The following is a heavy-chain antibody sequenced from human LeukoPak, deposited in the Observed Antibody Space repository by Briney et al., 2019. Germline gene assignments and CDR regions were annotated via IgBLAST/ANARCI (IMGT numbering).Heavy chain of an antibody. CDR2: ISIYNGKI. D-gene: IGHD3-22*01. CDR1: GYTFTSYG. Sequence: ASVKVSCKASGYTFTSYGISWVRQAPGQGLEWVGWISIYNGKINYAQKFQGRVTMTTDTSTSTAYMELRSLRSDDTAVYYCARWDYYDSRTFDIWGQGTMVTVS. V-gene: IGHV1-18*01. J-gene: IGHJ3*02. CDR3: ARWDYYDSRTFDI.